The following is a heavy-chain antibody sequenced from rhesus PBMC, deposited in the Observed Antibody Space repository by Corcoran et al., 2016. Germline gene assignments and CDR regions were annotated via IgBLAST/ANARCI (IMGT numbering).Heavy chain of an antibody. CDR2: IYGSSTST. J-gene: IGHJ1*01. D-gene: IGHD6-13*01. CDR1: GGSISDSYR. V-gene: IGHV4S10*01. CDR3: ARAGWGSWSRYFEF. Sequence: QVQLQESGPGVVKPSETLSLTCAVSGGSISDSYRWSWIRQPPGKGLEWIGYIYGSSTSTNDNPSLKSRVTISKDTSKNQFSLKLSSVTAADTAVYYCARAGWGSWSRYFEFWGQGALVTVSS.